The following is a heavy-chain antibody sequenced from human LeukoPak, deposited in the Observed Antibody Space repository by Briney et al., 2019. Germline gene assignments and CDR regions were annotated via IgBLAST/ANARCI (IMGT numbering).Heavy chain of an antibody. V-gene: IGHV4-39*01. CDR2: IYYSGST. Sequence: PSETLSLTCTVSGGSISSSSYYWGWIRQPPGNGPEWIGSIYYSGSTYYNPSLKSRVTISVDTSKNQFSLKLSSVTAADTAVYYCARSAAGAFDYWGQGTLVTVSS. CDR1: GGSISSSSYY. CDR3: ARSAAGAFDY. J-gene: IGHJ4*02.